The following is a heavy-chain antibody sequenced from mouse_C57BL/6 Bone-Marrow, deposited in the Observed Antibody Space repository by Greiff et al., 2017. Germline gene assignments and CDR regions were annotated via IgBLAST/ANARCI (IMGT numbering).Heavy chain of an antibody. Sequence: VQLQQPGAELVMPGASVKLSCKASGYTFTSYWMHWVKQRPGQGLEWIGEIDPSDSYTNYNQKFKGKSTLTVDKSSSTAYMQLRSLTSEDSAVYYCARSFDGYWYFDVWGTGTTVTVSS. V-gene: IGHV1-69*01. CDR1: GYTFTSYW. J-gene: IGHJ1*03. CDR3: ARSFDGYWYFDV. CDR2: IDPSDSYT. D-gene: IGHD2-3*01.